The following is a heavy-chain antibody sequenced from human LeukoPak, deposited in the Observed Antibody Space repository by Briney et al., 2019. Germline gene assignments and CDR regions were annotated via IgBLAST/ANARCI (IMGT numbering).Heavy chain of an antibody. CDR2: MNPNSGNT. CDR3: ARDKAVTTELTQYFHH. D-gene: IGHD4-11*01. J-gene: IGHJ1*01. V-gene: IGHV1-8*01. Sequence: ASVKVSCKASGYTFTSYDINWVREATGQGLEWMGWMNPNSGNTGYAQKFQGRVTMTRNTSMSTAYMELRSLTSDDTAVYYCARDKAVTTELTQYFHHWGQGTLVTVSS. CDR1: GYTFTSYD.